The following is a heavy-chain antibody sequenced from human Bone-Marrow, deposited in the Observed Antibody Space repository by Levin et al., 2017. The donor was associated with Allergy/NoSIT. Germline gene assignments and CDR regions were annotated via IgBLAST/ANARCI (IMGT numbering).Heavy chain of an antibody. D-gene: IGHD1-7*01. V-gene: IGHV1-69*13. J-gene: IGHJ4*02. CDR3: ARVYPGITGTLEYYFDY. CDR1: GGTFSSYA. CDR2: IIPIFGTA. Sequence: VASVKVSCKASGGTFSSYAISWVRQAPGQGLEWMGGIIPIFGTANYAQKFQGRVTITADESTSTAYMELSSLRSEDTAVYYCARVYPGITGTLEYYFDYWGQGTLVTVSS.